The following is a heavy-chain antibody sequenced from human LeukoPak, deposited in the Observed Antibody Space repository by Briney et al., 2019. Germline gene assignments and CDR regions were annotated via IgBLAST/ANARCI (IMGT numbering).Heavy chain of an antibody. V-gene: IGHV3-23*01. D-gene: IGHD3-3*01. CDR2: ISGSGGST. CDR1: GFTFSSYA. Sequence: GGSLRLSCVASGFTFSSYAMSWVRQAPRKGLEWVSSISGSGGSTYYADSVKGRSTISRDNSKNILYLQMNSLRGEDTAVYYCAKLDYDFWSGSFDYWGQGALVTVSS. J-gene: IGHJ4*02. CDR3: AKLDYDFWSGSFDY.